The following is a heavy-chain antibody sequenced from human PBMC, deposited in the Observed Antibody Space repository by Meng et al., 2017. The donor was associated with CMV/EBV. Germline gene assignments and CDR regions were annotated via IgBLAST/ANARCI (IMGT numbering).Heavy chain of an antibody. CDR3: ARRIGDIVVVPAAIHASQNWFDP. Sequence: GSLRLSCTVSGGSISSSSYYWGWIRQPPGKGLEWIGSIYYSGSTYYNPSLKSRVTISVDTSKNQFSLKLSSVTAADTAVYYCARRIGDIVVVPAAIHASQNWFDPWGQGTLVTVSS. V-gene: IGHV4-39*01. CDR2: IYYSGST. CDR1: GGSISSSSYY. D-gene: IGHD2-2*02. J-gene: IGHJ5*02.